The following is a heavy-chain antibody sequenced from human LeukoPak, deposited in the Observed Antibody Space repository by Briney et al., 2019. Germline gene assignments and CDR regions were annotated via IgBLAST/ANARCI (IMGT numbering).Heavy chain of an antibody. V-gene: IGHV4-4*09. J-gene: IGHJ5*02. CDR3: ARCGDFWSGYRFDP. Sequence: SETLSLTCTVSGGSISSYYWSWIRQPPGKGLEWIGYIYTSGSTNYNPSLKSRVTISVDTSKNQFSLKLSSVTAADTAVYYCARCGDFWSGYRFDPWGQGTLVTVSS. CDR2: IYTSGST. CDR1: GGSISSYY. D-gene: IGHD3-3*01.